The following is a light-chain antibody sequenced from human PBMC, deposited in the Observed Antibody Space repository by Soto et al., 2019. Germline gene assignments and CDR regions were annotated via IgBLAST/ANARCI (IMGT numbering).Light chain of an antibody. CDR3: CSYAGSYTLYV. CDR2: DVS. J-gene: IGLJ1*01. Sequence: QSALTQPRSVSGSPGQSVTISCTGTSSDVGGYNYVSWYQQHPGKAPKLMIYDVSKRPSGVPDRFPGSKSGNTASLTISGLQAEDEADYYCCSYAGSYTLYVFGTGTTVTV. V-gene: IGLV2-11*01. CDR1: SSDVGGYNY.